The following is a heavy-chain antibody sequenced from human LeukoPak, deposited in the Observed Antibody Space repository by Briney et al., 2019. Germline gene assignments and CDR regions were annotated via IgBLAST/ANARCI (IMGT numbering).Heavy chain of an antibody. CDR3: ARGYVVPAAPLDY. CDR1: GGSISSSSYY. J-gene: IGHJ4*02. CDR2: IYYSGST. Sequence: SETLSLTCTVSGGSISSSSYYWGWIRQPPGKGLEWIGSIYYSGSTYYNPSLKSRVTISVDTSKNQFSLRLSSVTAADTAVYYCARGYVVPAAPLDYWGQGTLVTVSS. V-gene: IGHV4-39*07. D-gene: IGHD2-2*01.